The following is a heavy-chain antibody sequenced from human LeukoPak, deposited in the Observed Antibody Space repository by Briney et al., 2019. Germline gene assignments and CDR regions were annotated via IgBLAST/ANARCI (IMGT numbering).Heavy chain of an antibody. CDR1: GGSISSYY. V-gene: IGHV4-4*07. J-gene: IGHJ4*02. D-gene: IGHD5-24*01. Sequence: SETLSLTCTVSGGSISSYYWSWIRQPAGKGLEWIGRIYTSGSTNYNPSLKSRVTMSVDTSKNQFSLKLSSVTAADTAVYYCARHARRDGYTYQFDYWGQGTLVTVSS. CDR2: IYTSGST. CDR3: ARHARRDGYTYQFDY.